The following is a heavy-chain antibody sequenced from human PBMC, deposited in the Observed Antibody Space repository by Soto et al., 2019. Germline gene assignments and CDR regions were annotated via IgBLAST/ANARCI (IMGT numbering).Heavy chain of an antibody. J-gene: IGHJ4*02. V-gene: IGHV3-30*18. D-gene: IGHD2-15*01. CDR3: AKETYSGPLDY. CDR2: ISSDGSNK. CDR1: GFTFSSYG. Sequence: QVQLVESGGGVVQPGRSLRLSCAASGFTFSSYGMHWVRQAPGKGLEWVAVISSDGSNKYYADSVKGRFTISRDNSKNTLYLQMNSLRAEDTAVYYCAKETYSGPLDYWGQGTLVTASS.